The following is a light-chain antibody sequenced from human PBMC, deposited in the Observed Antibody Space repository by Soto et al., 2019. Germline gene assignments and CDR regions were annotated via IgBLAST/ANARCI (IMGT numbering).Light chain of an antibody. J-gene: IGLJ1*01. CDR3: SSYAGSNSYV. CDR2: EVS. Sequence: QSVLTQPPSASGPPGQSVTMSCTGTSSDVGGYNYVSWYQQHPGKAPKLMIYEVSKRPSGVPDRFSGSKSGNTASLTVSGPQAEDEADYYCSSYAGSNSYVFGTGSKVTGL. V-gene: IGLV2-8*01. CDR1: SSDVGGYNY.